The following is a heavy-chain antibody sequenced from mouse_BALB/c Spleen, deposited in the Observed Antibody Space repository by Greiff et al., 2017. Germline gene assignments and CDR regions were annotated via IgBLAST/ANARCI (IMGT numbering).Heavy chain of an antibody. D-gene: IGHD3-3*01. CDR3: ALGGYAY. CDR1: GFNIKDTY. Sequence: VHVQQSGAELVKPGASVKLSCTASGFNIKDTYMHWVKQRPEQGLEWIGRIDPANGNTKYDPKFQGKATITADTSSNPAYLQLSSLTSEDTAVYYCALGGYAYRGQGTLVTVSA. J-gene: IGHJ3*01. CDR2: IDPANGNT. V-gene: IGHV14-3*02.